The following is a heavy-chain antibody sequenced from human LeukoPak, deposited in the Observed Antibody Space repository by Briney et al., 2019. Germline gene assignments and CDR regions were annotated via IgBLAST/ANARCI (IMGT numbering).Heavy chain of an antibody. CDR3: ARVRSGCPDY. CDR1: GYAFSGSY. Sequence: ASVKVSCKASGYAFSGSYIHWVRQAPGQGLEWMGRINPNSGDTNYAQNFQGRVTMTRDTFISTAYMELSSLTSDDTAVYYCARVRSGCPDYWGQGTPVTVSS. D-gene: IGHD2-15*01. J-gene: IGHJ4*02. V-gene: IGHV1-2*06. CDR2: INPNSGDT.